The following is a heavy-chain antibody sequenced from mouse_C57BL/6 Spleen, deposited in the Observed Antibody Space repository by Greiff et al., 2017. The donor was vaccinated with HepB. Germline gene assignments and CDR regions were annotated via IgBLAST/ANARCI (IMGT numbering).Heavy chain of an antibody. J-gene: IGHJ4*01. Sequence: VQLQQSGAELASPGASVTLSCKASGYTFTDHIMNWVKKRPGQGLEWIGRIYPVSGETNYNQKFMGKATFSVDRSSSTVYMVLNSLTSEDTAVYYCASSITTVVDYYAMDYWGQGTSVTVSS. CDR1: GYTFTDHI. CDR3: ASSITTVVDYYAMDY. V-gene: IGHV1-11*01. D-gene: IGHD1-1*01. CDR2: IYPVSGET.